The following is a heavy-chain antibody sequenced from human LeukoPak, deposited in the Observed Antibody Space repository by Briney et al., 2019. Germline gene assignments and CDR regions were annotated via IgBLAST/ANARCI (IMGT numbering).Heavy chain of an antibody. CDR2: ISGSGGST. D-gene: IGHD3-9*01. V-gene: IGHV3-23*01. CDR1: GFTFSSYA. J-gene: IGHJ4*02. Sequence: GGSLRLSCAASGFTFSSYAMSWVRQAPGKGLEWVSAISGSGGSTYYADSVKGRFTISRDNSKNTLYLQMNSLRAEDTAVYYCAKPFRVLRYFDWGPINSYFDYWGQGTMVTVSS. CDR3: AKPFRVLRYFDWGPINSYFDY.